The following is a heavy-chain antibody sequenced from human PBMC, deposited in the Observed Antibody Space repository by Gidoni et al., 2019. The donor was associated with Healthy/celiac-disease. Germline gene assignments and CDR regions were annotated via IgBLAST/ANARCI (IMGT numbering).Heavy chain of an antibody. D-gene: IGHD5-12*01. V-gene: IGHV4-39*01. CDR1: GSPILSSSYY. CDR3: ARHGGHVEMATMFDY. Sequence: QLQLQASCSGLVKPSAPLSLTCPVSGSPILSSSYYWGWIRQPPGKGLEWIGSIYYSGNTYYNPSLKSRVTISVDTSKNQFSLKLSSVTAADTAVYYCARHGGHVEMATMFDYWGQGTLVTGSS. CDR2: IYYSGNT. J-gene: IGHJ4*02.